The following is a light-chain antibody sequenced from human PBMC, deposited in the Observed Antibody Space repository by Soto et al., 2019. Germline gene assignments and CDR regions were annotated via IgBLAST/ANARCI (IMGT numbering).Light chain of an antibody. V-gene: IGKV1-9*01. Sequence: DIQLTQSPSFLSASVGDRATITCRASQDISSYLAWYQQRPGKVPRFLTHSASTLQSGVPSRFSANGSGTTFTLTISSLQPEDIATYYCQQLNRFPRTFGQGTKVEV. CDR1: QDISSY. CDR2: SAS. CDR3: QQLNRFPRT. J-gene: IGKJ1*01.